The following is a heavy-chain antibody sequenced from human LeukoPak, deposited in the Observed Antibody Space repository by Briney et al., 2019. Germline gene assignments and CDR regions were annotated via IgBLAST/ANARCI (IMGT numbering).Heavy chain of an antibody. Sequence: GESLQISCQGSGYSFTNYWIGWVRQMPGKGLEWMGIIYPGDSDTRYSPSFQGQVTISADKSISTVYLQWSSLKASDTAMYYCARGSSSSWYIWFGPWGQGTLVAVSS. J-gene: IGHJ5*02. CDR1: GYSFTNYW. D-gene: IGHD6-13*01. V-gene: IGHV5-51*01. CDR2: IYPGDSDT. CDR3: ARGSSSSWYIWFGP.